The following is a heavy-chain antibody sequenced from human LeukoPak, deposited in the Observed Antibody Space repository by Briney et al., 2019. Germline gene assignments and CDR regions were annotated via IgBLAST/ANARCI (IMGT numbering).Heavy chain of an antibody. CDR3: AREYSRNQKPDAFDI. D-gene: IGHD6-6*01. J-gene: IGHJ3*02. CDR2: IYYSGST. V-gene: IGHV4-30-4*08. CDR1: GGSISSGSYY. Sequence: SQTLSLTCTVSGGSISSGSYYWSWIRQPPGKGLEWIGYIYYSGSTYYNPSLKSRVTISVDTSKNQFSLKLSSVTAADTAVYYCAREYSRNQKPDAFDIWGQGTMVTVSS.